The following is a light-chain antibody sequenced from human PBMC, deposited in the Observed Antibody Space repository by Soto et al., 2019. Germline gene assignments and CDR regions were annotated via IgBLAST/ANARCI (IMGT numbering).Light chain of an antibody. CDR1: SSDVGGYNY. CDR3: SSYTISSTYV. Sequence: QSALTQPASVSGSPGQSIAISCTGTSSDVGGYNYVSWYQQHPGKAPKLMIYDVSDRPSGVSDRFSGSKSGNTASLTISGRQAEDEADYYCSSYTISSTYVFGTGTKVTVL. J-gene: IGLJ1*01. CDR2: DVS. V-gene: IGLV2-14*01.